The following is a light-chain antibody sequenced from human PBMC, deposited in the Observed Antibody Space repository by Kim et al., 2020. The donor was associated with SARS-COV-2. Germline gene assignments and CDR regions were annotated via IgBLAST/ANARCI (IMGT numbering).Light chain of an antibody. V-gene: IGLV2-14*03. Sequence: GQSLTISCTGTSSDVGAYNFVFWYQQHPGKAPKLMIYDVSNRPSGVSYRFSGSKSGNTASLTISGLQAEDEADYYCTSYTTSSTYVFGTGTKVTVL. CDR3: TSYTTSSTYV. CDR1: SSDVGAYNF. J-gene: IGLJ1*01. CDR2: DVS.